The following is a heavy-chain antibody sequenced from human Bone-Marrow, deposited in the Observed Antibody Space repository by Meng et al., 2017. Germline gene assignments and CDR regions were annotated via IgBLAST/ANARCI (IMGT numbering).Heavy chain of an antibody. V-gene: IGHV4-39*07. CDR2: IYYSGST. CDR3: ARRPAFASDYYYGMDV. CDR1: GGSISSSSYY. J-gene: IGHJ6*02. Sequence: SETLSLTCTVSGGSISSSSYYWGWIHQPPGKGLEWIGSIYYSGSTYYNPSLKSRVTISVDTSKNQFSLKLSSVTAADTAVYYCARRPAFASDYYYGMDVWGQGTTVTVSS.